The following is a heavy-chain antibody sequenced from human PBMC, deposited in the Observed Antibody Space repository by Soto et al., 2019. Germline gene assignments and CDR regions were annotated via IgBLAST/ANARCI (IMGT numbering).Heavy chain of an antibody. J-gene: IGHJ4*02. CDR2: IYYSGST. CDR1: GGSISSYY. CDR3: ARAYCGGDCYPDN. D-gene: IGHD2-21*02. Sequence: QVQLQESGPGLVKPSETLSLTCTVSGGSISSYYWSWIRQPPWKGLEWIGYIYYSGSTNYNPSLKSRVTISVDTSKNLCSLKLSSVTAADTAVYYCARAYCGGDCYPDNCGQGTLVTVYS. V-gene: IGHV4-59*01.